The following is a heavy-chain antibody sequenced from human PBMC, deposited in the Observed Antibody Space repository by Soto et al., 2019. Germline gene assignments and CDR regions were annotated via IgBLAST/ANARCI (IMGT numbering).Heavy chain of an antibody. CDR3: AHSWHCSSTSCHGGISSGYEPGGDAFDI. J-gene: IGHJ3*02. V-gene: IGHV2-5*02. CDR2: IYWDDDK. Sequence: SGPTLVKPTQTLTLTCTFSGFSLSTSGVGVGWIRQPPGKALEWLALIYWDDDKRYSPSLKSRLTITKDTSKNQVVLTMTNMDPVETATYYCAHSWHCSSTSCHGGISSGYEPGGDAFDIWGQGTMVTVSS. CDR1: GFSLSTSGVG. D-gene: IGHD2-2*01.